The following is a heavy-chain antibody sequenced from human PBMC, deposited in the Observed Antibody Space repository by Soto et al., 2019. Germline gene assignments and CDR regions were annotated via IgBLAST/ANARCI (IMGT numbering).Heavy chain of an antibody. D-gene: IGHD6-19*01. J-gene: IGHJ4*02. CDR3: ARVGVAGTSPPPRGFDY. V-gene: IGHV1-18*01. CDR1: GYIFTSYG. Sequence: QVQLVQSGAEVEKPGASVKVSCKASGYIFTSYGISWVRQAPGQGLEWMGWISAYKGDTKYAQILQGRVTMTTDTSTRTAYLELRSLTSDDTAVYYCARVGVAGTSPPPRGFDYWGQGTLVTVSS. CDR2: ISAYKGDT.